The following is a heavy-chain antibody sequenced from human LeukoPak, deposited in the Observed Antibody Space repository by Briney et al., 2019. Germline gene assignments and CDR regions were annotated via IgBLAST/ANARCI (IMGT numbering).Heavy chain of an antibody. CDR1: GGSISSYY. J-gene: IGHJ6*04. Sequence: SETLSLTCTVSGGSISSYYWSWIRQPPVKGLEWIGYIYYSGSTNYNPSLKSRVTISVDTSKNQFSLKLSSVTAADTAVYYCARAATQEIYGDYPNPYYYYYGMDVWGKGTTVTVSP. V-gene: IGHV4-59*01. CDR3: ARAATQEIYGDYPNPYYYYYGMDV. CDR2: IYYSGST. D-gene: IGHD4-17*01.